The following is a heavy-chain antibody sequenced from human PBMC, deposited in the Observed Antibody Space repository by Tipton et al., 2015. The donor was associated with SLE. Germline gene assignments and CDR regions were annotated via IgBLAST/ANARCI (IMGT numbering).Heavy chain of an antibody. D-gene: IGHD4-17*01. CDR1: GYSISRGFY. J-gene: IGHJ2*01. Sequence: TLSLTCTVSGYSISRGFYWGWSRQPPGKGLEWIGSIYHSGSTYYNPSLKSRVTMSVDTSKNQFSLKLSSVTAADTAVYYCARARLGYGDYERWYFDLWGRGTLVTVSS. V-gene: IGHV4-38-2*02. CDR3: ARARLGYGDYERWYFDL. CDR2: IYHSGST.